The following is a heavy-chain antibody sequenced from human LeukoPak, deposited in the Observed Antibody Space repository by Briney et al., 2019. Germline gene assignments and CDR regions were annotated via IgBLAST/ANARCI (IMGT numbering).Heavy chain of an antibody. Sequence: ASVKVSCKASGYTFTGYYMHWVRQAPGQGLEWMGWINPNSGGTNYAQKLQGRVTMTTDTSTSTAYMELRSLRSDDTAVYYCARYPAGSGSYYLYWGQGTLVTVSS. V-gene: IGHV1-2*02. CDR1: GYTFTGYY. J-gene: IGHJ4*02. CDR2: INPNSGGT. CDR3: ARYPAGSGSYYLY. D-gene: IGHD3-10*01.